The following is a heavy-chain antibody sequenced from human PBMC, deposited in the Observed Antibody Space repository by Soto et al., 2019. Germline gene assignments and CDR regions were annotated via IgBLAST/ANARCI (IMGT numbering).Heavy chain of an antibody. CDR1: GASISGFY. V-gene: IGHV4-4*07. J-gene: IGHJ5*02. CDR3: VRHGTKTLRDWFDP. CDR2: IYATGTT. Sequence: SETLSLTCTVSGASISGFYWSWIRKSAGKGLEWIGRIYATGTTDYNPSLKSRVMMSVDTSKKQFSLKLRSVTAADTAVYYCVRHGTKTLRDWFDPWGKGISVTVSS. D-gene: IGHD1-1*01.